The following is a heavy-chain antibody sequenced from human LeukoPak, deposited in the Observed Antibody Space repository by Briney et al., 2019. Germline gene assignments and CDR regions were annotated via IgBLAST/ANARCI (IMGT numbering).Heavy chain of an antibody. CDR3: ARGSWGFDY. D-gene: IGHD3-16*01. Sequence: SETLSLTCAVYGGSFSGYYWSWIRQPPGKGLEWIGEINRSGSTNYNPSLKSRVTISVDTSKNQFSLKLSSVTAADTAVYYCARGSWGFDYWGQGTLVTVSS. V-gene: IGHV4-34*01. J-gene: IGHJ4*02. CDR2: INRSGST. CDR1: GGSFSGYY.